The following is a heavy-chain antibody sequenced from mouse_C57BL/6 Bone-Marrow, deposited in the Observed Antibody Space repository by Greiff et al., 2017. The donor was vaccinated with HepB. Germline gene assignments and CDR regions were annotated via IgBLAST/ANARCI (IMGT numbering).Heavy chain of an antibody. Sequence: VQLQQSGPELVKPGASVKLSCKASGYTFTSYDINWVKQRPGQGLEWIGWIYPRDGSTKYNEKFKGKATLTVDTSSSTAYMELHSLTSEDSAVYFCARSLHYYGRSYPWYFDVWGTGTTVTVSS. CDR2: IYPRDGST. CDR1: GYTFTSYD. J-gene: IGHJ1*03. CDR3: ARSLHYYGRSYPWYFDV. D-gene: IGHD1-1*01. V-gene: IGHV1-85*01.